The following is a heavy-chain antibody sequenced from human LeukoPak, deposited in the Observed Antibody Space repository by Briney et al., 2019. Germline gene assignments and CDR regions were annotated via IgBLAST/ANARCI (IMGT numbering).Heavy chain of an antibody. D-gene: IGHD5-12*01. J-gene: IGHJ4*02. CDR3: ARVDIVATHPDY. Sequence: PSETLSLTCTVSGGSISSSSYYWGWIRQPPGKGLEWIGSIYYSGSTYYNPSLKSRVTISVDTSKNQFSLKLSSVTAADTAVYYCARVDIVATHPDYWGQGTLVTVSS. V-gene: IGHV4-39*07. CDR1: GGSISSSSYY. CDR2: IYYSGST.